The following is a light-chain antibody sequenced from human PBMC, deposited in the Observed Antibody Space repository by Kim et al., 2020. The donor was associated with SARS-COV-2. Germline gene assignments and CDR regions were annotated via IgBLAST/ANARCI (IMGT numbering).Light chain of an antibody. Sequence: SASVGERATITCRATQSVSINLNWYQQRPGKAPRLLIYGASTLQSGVPSRFSGSGSGTGFTLTISSLQPEDFAIYYCQQTFSTQYSFGQGTKLEI. V-gene: IGKV1-39*01. J-gene: IGKJ2*03. CDR2: GAS. CDR1: QSVSIN. CDR3: QQTFSTQYS.